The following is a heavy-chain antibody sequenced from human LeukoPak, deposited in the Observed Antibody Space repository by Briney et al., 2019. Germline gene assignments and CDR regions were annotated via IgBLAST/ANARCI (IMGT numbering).Heavy chain of an antibody. CDR2: INPNRGGT. Sequence: ASVKVSCKASGYTFTGYYMHWVRQAPGQGLEWMGWINPNRGGTKYSQKFQGRVTMTSDTSISTAYMELSRLRSDDTAVYYCAREKVGAIPEYYYYYYMDVWGKGTTVTISS. V-gene: IGHV1-2*02. CDR1: GYTFTGYY. CDR3: AREKVGAIPEYYYYYYMDV. J-gene: IGHJ6*03. D-gene: IGHD1-26*01.